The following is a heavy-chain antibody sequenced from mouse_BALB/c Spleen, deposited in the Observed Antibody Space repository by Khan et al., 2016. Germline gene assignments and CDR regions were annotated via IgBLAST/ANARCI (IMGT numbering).Heavy chain of an antibody. J-gene: IGHJ3*01. CDR1: GFNIKDTY. CDR2: IDPANGNT. CDR3: ARSPYDYDVGFAY. Sequence: EVELVESGAELVKPGASVKLSCTASGFNIKDTYMHWVKQRPEQGLEWIGRIDPANGNTKYDPKFQGTATITADTSSNTAYLQLSSLTSEDTAVYYCARSPYDYDVGFAYWGQGTLVTVSA. D-gene: IGHD2-4*01. V-gene: IGHV14-3*02.